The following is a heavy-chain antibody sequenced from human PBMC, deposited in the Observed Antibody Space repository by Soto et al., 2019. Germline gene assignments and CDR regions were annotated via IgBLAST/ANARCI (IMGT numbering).Heavy chain of an antibody. CDR2: ISSNGGSI. J-gene: IGHJ6*02. Sequence: EVQLVESGGSLVQPGGSLRLSCAASGFTFSSYAMHWVRQAPGKGLEYVSAISSNGGSIYYGNSVKGRSTISRDNSKTTLYLQLGCLRAEDMAVYYCARLHHYHYALAVWGQGTTVTVSS. CDR1: GFTFSSYA. V-gene: IGHV3-64*01. CDR3: ARLHHYHYALAV. D-gene: IGHD4-4*01.